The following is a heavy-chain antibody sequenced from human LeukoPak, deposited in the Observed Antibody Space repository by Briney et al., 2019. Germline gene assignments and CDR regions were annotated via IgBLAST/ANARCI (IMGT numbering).Heavy chain of an antibody. J-gene: IGHJ6*04. CDR3: AATTIVVPAALYYYYGMDV. V-gene: IGHV1-58*01. CDR1: GFTFTSSA. CDR2: IVVGSGNT. Sequence: SVKVSCTASGFTFTSSAVQWVRQARGQRLEWIGWIVVGSGNTNYAQKFQERVTITRDMSTSTAYMELSSLRSEDTAVYYCAATTIVVPAALYYYYGMDVWGKGTTVTVSS. D-gene: IGHD2-2*01.